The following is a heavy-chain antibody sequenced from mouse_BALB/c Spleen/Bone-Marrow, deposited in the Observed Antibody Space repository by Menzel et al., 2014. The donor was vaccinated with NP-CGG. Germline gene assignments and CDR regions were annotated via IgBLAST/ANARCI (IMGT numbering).Heavy chain of an antibody. CDR1: GFTFXDNY. J-gene: IGHJ3*01. V-gene: IGHV7-3*02. CDR3: ARDSDWFAY. Sequence: DVQLVESGGGLVQPGGSLRLSCATSGFTFXDNYMTWVRQPPGKALEWLGFTRNKANGYTTEYSASVKGRFTISRDNSQSILYLQMNTLRAEDSATYYCARDSDWFAYWGQGSLVTVSA. CDR2: TRNKANGYTT.